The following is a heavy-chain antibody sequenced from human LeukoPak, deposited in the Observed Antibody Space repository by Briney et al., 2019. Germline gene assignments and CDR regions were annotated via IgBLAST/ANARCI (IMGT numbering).Heavy chain of an antibody. CDR1: GFTFDDYA. CDR2: ISWNSGSI. J-gene: IGHJ6*03. CDR3: ARVIVGATVDYYYYYMDV. V-gene: IGHV3-9*01. Sequence: GRSLRLSCAASGFTFDDYAMHWVRQAPGKGLEWVSGISWNSGSIGYADSVKGRFTISRDNAKNSLYLQMNSLRTEDTALYYCARVIVGATVDYYYYYMDVWGKGTTVTVSS. D-gene: IGHD1-26*01.